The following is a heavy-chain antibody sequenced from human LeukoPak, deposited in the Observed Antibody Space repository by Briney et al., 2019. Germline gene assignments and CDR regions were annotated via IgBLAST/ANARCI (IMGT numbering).Heavy chain of an antibody. D-gene: IGHD3-22*01. CDR3: ARYRYYYDSSGYYYYFDY. V-gene: IGHV4-34*01. CDR1: GGSFSGYY. Sequence: PSETLSLTCAVYGGSFSGYYWSWIRQPPGKGLEWIGEINHSGSTNYNPSLKSRVTISVDTSKNQFSLKLSSVTAADTAVYYCARYRYYYDSSGYYYYFDYWGQGTLVTVSS. J-gene: IGHJ4*02. CDR2: INHSGST.